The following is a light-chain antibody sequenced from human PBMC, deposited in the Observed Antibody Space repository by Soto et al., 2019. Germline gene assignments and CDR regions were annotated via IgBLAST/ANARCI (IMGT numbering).Light chain of an antibody. CDR3: CSYAGNTTPVV. CDR1: SSDVGSYNL. V-gene: IGLV2-23*02. CDR2: EVN. Sequence: QSVLTQPASVSGSPGQSITISCTGTSSDVGSYNLVSWYQQHPGKAPKLMIYEVNKRPSGVSNRFSGSKSGNTASLTISGLQAEDEVDYYCCSYAGNTTPVVFGGGTKLTVL. J-gene: IGLJ2*01.